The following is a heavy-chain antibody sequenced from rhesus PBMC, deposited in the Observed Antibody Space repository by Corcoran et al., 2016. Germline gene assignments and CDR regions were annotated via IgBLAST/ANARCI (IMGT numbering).Heavy chain of an antibody. V-gene: IGHV4-73*01. CDR1: GASISGYY. CDR3: AREGYEIWTGYPYYGLDS. D-gene: IGHD3-3*01. J-gene: IGHJ6*01. Sequence: QVKLQQWGEGLVKPSETLSLTCAIYGASISGYYWSWIRQPPGKGLEWIGSIDGNSASTNYSPSLKHRVTISKDPSKNQFSLKLRSVTAADTAVYYCAREGYEIWTGYPYYGLDSWGQGVVVTVSS. CDR2: IDGNSAST.